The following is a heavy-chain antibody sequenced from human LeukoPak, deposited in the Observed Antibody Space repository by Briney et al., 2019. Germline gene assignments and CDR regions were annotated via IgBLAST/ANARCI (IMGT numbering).Heavy chain of an antibody. Sequence: SETLSLTCAVSGGSISSGTWWSWVRQPPGKGLEWIGEVIHSGSTKCNPSLESRVSMSVDKSRNQFSLKSNSLTAADTAIYYCAYSHDYVWGNWGQGTLVTVSS. V-gene: IGHV4-4*02. CDR2: VIHSGST. J-gene: IGHJ4*02. D-gene: IGHD3-16*01. CDR1: GGSISSGTW. CDR3: AYSHDYVWGN.